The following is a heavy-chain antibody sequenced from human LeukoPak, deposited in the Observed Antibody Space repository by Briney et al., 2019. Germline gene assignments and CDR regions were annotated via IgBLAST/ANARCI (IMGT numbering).Heavy chain of an antibody. CDR2: INPPSGTT. V-gene: IGHV1-46*01. CDR3: ARESLEMATNAFDI. Sequence: ASVKVSCKASGYTFTRYYIHWVRQAPGQGLEWMGTINPPSGTTTYAQKFQGRVTLTRDTATSTVYMELSSLRSGDTAFYYCARESLEMATNAFDIWGQGTMVTVSS. D-gene: IGHD5-24*01. CDR1: GYTFTRYY. J-gene: IGHJ3*02.